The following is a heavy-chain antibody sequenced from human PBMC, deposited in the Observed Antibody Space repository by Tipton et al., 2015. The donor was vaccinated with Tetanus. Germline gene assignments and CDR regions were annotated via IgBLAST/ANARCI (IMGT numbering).Heavy chain of an antibody. CDR1: GDTFSKYA. V-gene: IGHV1-69*06. CDR3: ARHIMITFGGVIAQPTFDS. D-gene: IGHD3-16*02. J-gene: IGHJ4*02. Sequence: QLVQSGAEVKKPGSSVKVSCTASGDTFSKYAISWVRQAPGQGLEWMGGIIPMLGTADYAQKFQGRVTITADKATSTAYMGLSSLRSDDTAVYFCARHIMITFGGVIAQPTFDSWGEGTLVTVSS. CDR2: IIPMLGTA.